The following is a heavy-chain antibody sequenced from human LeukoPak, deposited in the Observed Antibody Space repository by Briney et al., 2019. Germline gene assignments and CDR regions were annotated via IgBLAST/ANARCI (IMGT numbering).Heavy chain of an antibody. CDR1: GYTFTSYG. Sequence: EASVKVSCKASGYTFTSYGISWVRQAPGQGLEWMGWISAYNGNTNYAQKLQGRVTMTTDTSTSTAYMELRSLRSDDTAVYYCARGSPDIVVVVAAPWYFAYWGQGTLVTVSS. V-gene: IGHV1-18*01. CDR3: ARGSPDIVVVVAAPWYFAY. J-gene: IGHJ4*02. CDR2: ISAYNGNT. D-gene: IGHD2-15*01.